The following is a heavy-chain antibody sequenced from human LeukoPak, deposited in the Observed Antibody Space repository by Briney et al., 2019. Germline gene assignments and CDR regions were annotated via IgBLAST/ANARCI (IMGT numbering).Heavy chain of an antibody. J-gene: IGHJ6*03. D-gene: IGHD2-2*01. CDR3: ARQYDSYFYYYLDL. Sequence: PSETLSLTCGVSGYPINNAYYWVWIRQPPGKGLEWIGSLYHPDSTYYNPSLKSRVTMSVDTSRNPFSLRLSFATAADTAVYYCARQYDSYFYYYLDLWGTGTTVTVSS. CDR1: GYPINNAYY. V-gene: IGHV4-38-2*01. CDR2: LYHPDST.